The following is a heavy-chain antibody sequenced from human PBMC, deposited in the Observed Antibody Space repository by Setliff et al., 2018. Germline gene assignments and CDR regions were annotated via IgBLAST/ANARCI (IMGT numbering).Heavy chain of an antibody. CDR2: IYYSGST. J-gene: IGHJ5*02. V-gene: IGHV4-39*01. CDR1: GGSISSSSYY. CDR3: ARLGSARYDSSGYYPDNWFDP. D-gene: IGHD3-22*01. Sequence: SETLSLTCTVSGGSISSSSYYWGWIRQPPGKGLEWIGSIYYSGSTYYNPSLKSRVTISVDTSKNQFSLKLSSVTAADTAVYYCARLGSARYDSSGYYPDNWFDPWGQGTPVTVSS.